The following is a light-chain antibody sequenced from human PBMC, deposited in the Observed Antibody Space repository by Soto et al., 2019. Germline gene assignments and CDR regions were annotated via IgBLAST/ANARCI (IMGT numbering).Light chain of an antibody. CDR1: QYVSSF. CDR3: QQRYNWPPT. V-gene: IGKV3-11*01. CDR2: DAS. J-gene: IGKJ1*01. Sequence: EIVLTQSPATLSLSPGERATLSCRASQYVSSFLAWYQQKAGQAPRLLIYDASHRATGIPARFSGSGSGTDFTLTINSLEPEDFALYYCQQRYNWPPTFDQGTKVDI.